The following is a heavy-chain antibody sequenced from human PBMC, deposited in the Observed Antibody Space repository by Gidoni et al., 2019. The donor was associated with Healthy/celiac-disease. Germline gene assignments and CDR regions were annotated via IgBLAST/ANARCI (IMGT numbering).Heavy chain of an antibody. V-gene: IGHV3-23*01. Sequence: EVQLLESGGGLVQPGGSLRLSCAASGFTFSSYAMSWVRQAPGKGLEWVSAISGSGGSKYYADSVKGRFTISRDNSKNTLYLQMNSLRAEDTAVYYCAKALGDYDFWSGYFSYFDYWGQGTLVTVSS. CDR2: ISGSGGSK. D-gene: IGHD3-3*01. J-gene: IGHJ4*02. CDR3: AKALGDYDFWSGYFSYFDY. CDR1: GFTFSSYA.